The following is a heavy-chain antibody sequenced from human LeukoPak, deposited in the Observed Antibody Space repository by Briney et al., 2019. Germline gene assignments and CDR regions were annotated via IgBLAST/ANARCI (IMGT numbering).Heavy chain of an antibody. J-gene: IGHJ4*02. D-gene: IGHD3-16*02. CDR2: INHSGIT. CDR3: ARGPIKLRLGELSLFDY. CDR1: DGSFSYYS. Sequence: SETLSLTCAVYDGSFSYYSWSWIRQPPGKGLEWIGEINHSGITNYNPSLKSRVIMSVDTSKTQLSLKLSSVTVADTAVYYCARGPIKLRLGELSLFDYWGQGTLVTDS. V-gene: IGHV4-34*01.